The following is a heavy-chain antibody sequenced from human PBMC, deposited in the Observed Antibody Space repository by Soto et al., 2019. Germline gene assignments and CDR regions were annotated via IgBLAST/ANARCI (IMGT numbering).Heavy chain of an antibody. CDR2: ISGSGGST. V-gene: IGHV3-23*01. D-gene: IGHD3-10*02. CDR1: GLTFSSYA. CDR3: AKEQLYIRGVIHNWFDP. Sequence: EVQLLESGGGLIQPGGSLRLSCAAYGLTFSSYAMSWVRQAPGKGLEWVSAISGSGGSTYYADSVKGRFTISRDNSKNTLYLQMNSLRAEDTAVYYCAKEQLYIRGVIHNWFDPWGQGTLVTVSS. J-gene: IGHJ5*02.